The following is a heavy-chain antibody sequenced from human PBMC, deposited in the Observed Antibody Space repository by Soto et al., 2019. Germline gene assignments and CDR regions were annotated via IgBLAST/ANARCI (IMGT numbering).Heavy chain of an antibody. V-gene: IGHV3-48*02. Sequence: EVQLVESGGGLVQRGGSLRLSCAASGFTFTSYSMNWVRQAPGKGVEWISYISSITSTIYYVDSVKGRFTISRDNAKHSLYLQMNSLRDDDTAVYYCVRDGVRMDVWGQGTTVTVSS. D-gene: IGHD2-8*01. J-gene: IGHJ6*02. CDR3: VRDGVRMDV. CDR2: ISSITSTI. CDR1: GFTFTSYS.